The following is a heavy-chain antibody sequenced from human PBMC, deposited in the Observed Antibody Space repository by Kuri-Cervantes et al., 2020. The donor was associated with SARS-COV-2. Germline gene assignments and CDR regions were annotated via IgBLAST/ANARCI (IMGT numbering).Heavy chain of an antibody. V-gene: IGHV1-69*05. CDR3: ARTGYYGSGSDNWFDP. Sequence: SVKVSCKASRDTFTTFGFSWVRQAPGQGLEWMGGIIPIFGTANYAQKFQGRVTITTDESTSTAYMELSSLRSEDTAVYYCARTGYYGSGSDNWFDPWGQGTLVTVSS. J-gene: IGHJ5*02. CDR1: RDTFTTFG. CDR2: IIPIFGTA. D-gene: IGHD3-10*01.